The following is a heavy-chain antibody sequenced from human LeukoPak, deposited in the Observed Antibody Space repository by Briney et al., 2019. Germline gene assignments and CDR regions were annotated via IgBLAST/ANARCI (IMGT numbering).Heavy chain of an antibody. CDR2: IYPSGTT. J-gene: IGHJ5*02. CDR3: ARAYSSSWYFNWFDP. D-gene: IGHD6-13*01. CDR1: GASISSSTDY. Sequence: SETLSLTCTVSGASISSSTDYWGWIRQPPGKGLEWIANIYPSGTTYYNPSLKTRVTISVDTSKNQFSLKLSSVTAADTAVYFCARAYSSSWYFNWFDPWGQGTLVTVSS. V-gene: IGHV4-39*07.